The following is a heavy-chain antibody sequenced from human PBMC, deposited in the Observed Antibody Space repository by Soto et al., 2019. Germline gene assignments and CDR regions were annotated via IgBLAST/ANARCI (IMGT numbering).Heavy chain of an antibody. CDR3: ARGGSLYWYFDR. V-gene: IGHV1-3*01. J-gene: IGHJ2*01. Sequence: ASVKVSCKASGYTFTSYAMHWVRQAPGQRLEWMGWINAGNGNTKYSQKFQGRVTITRDTSASTAYMELSSLRSEDTAVYYCARGGSLYWYFDRSGRGTRVTVSS. D-gene: IGHD1-26*01. CDR1: GYTFTSYA. CDR2: INAGNGNT.